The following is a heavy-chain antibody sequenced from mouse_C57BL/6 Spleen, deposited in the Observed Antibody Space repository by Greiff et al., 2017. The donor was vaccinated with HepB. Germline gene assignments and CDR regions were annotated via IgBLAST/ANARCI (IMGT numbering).Heavy chain of an antibody. J-gene: IGHJ2*01. CDR3: SKTTDWDYFDY. D-gene: IGHD2-13*01. CDR2: IRNKANNHAT. Sequence: GDAWMDWVRQSPEKGLEWVAEIRNKANNHATYYAESVKGRFTISRDDSKSSVYLQMNSLRAEDTGIYYCSKTTDWDYFDYWGQGTTLTVSS. V-gene: IGHV6-6*01. CDR1: GDAW.